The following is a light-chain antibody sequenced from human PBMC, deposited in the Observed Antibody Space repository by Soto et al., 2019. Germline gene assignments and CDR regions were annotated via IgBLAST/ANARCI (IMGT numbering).Light chain of an antibody. CDR2: SNN. V-gene: IGLV1-44*01. J-gene: IGLJ1*01. Sequence: QSVLTQPPSASESPGQRVTISCSGSSSNVGSNAVNWYQQLPGTAPTLLIYSNNERLSGVPDRFSGSKSGTSASLAISGLQSEDEADYYCATWDGSLNGYVFGTGTKVTVL. CDR1: SSNVGSNA. CDR3: ATWDGSLNGYV.